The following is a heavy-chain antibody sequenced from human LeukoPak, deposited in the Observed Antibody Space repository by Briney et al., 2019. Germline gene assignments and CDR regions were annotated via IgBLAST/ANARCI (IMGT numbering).Heavy chain of an antibody. CDR2: IYHSGST. CDR3: ARTRTDSSGWYFIDY. J-gene: IGHJ4*02. Sequence: SETLSLTCTVSGYSISSDYYWGWIRQPPGKGLVWIGSIYHSGSTYYNPSLKSRVTISIDTSKNQFSLKLSSMTAADTAVYYCARTRTDSSGWYFIDYWGQGTLVTASS. V-gene: IGHV4-38-2*02. CDR1: GYSISSDYY. D-gene: IGHD6-19*01.